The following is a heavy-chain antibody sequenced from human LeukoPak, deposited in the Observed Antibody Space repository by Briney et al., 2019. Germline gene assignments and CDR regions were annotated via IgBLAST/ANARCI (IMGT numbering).Heavy chain of an antibody. CDR2: ISGSGGST. Sequence: SGGSLRLSCAASGFTFSSYAMSWVRQAPGKGLEWVSAISGSGGSTYYADSVKGRFTISRDNSKNTLYLQMNSLRAEDTAMYYCARGPRGYSYGPGGGYWGQGTLVTVSS. D-gene: IGHD5-18*01. CDR3: ARGPRGYSYGPGGGY. CDR1: GFTFSSYA. V-gene: IGHV3-23*01. J-gene: IGHJ4*02.